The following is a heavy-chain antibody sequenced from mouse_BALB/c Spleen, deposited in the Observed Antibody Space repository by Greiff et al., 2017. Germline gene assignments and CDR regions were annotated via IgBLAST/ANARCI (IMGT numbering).Heavy chain of an antibody. J-gene: IGHJ2*01. V-gene: IGHV14-3*02. Sequence: VQLKESGAELVKPGASVKLSCTASGFNIKDTYMHWVKQRPEQGLEWIGRIDPANGNTKYDPKFQGKATITADTSSNTAYLQLSSLTSEDTAVYYCGELGRFDYWGQGTTLTVSS. CDR3: GELGRFDY. CDR2: IDPANGNT. CDR1: GFNIKDTY. D-gene: IGHD4-1*01.